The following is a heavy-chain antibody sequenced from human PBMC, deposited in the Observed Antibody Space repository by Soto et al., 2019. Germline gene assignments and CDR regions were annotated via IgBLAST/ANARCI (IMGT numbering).Heavy chain of an antibody. V-gene: IGHV3-48*03. CDR3: ASEGPADGLDI. CDR1: GFTFSSFE. J-gene: IGHJ3*02. CDR2: ISSGGSTK. Sequence: EGQLVESGGGWAQPGGSLSLSGAASGFTFSSFEKNWVRQAPGKGLECVAYISSGGSTKFYADSVKGRFTISRDNAKNSLLLQMHSLTAEDSAVYFCASEGPADGLDIWGQGTMVTVTS.